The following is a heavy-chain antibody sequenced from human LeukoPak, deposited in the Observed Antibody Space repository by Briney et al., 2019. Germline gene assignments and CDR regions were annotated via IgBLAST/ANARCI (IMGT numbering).Heavy chain of an antibody. CDR3: ASPRRGGLADAFDI. D-gene: IGHD2-15*01. CDR2: IYSGGST. CDR1: GFTFSRYY. V-gene: IGHV3-53*01. Sequence: GGSLRLSCAASGFTFSRYYMHWVRQAPGKGLEWVSLIYSGGSTYYADSVKGRFTISRDNSKNTLYLQMNSLRAEDTAVYYCASPRRGGLADAFDIWGQGTMVTVSS. J-gene: IGHJ3*02.